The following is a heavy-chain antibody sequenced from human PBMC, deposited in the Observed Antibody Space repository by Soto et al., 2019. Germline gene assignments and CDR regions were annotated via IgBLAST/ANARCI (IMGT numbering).Heavy chain of an antibody. CDR1: GGSVSSGGCY. V-gene: IGHV4-61*08. CDR3: ARDRVPAAMGQRYGMDV. D-gene: IGHD2-2*01. J-gene: IGHJ6*02. CDR2: IYYSGST. Sequence: SETLSLTCTVAGGSVSSGGCYWSWLRQPPGKGLEWIGYIYYSGSTNYNPSLKSRVTISVDTSKNQFSLKLSSVTAADTAVYYCARDRVPAAMGQRYGMDVRGQGTTVTVSS.